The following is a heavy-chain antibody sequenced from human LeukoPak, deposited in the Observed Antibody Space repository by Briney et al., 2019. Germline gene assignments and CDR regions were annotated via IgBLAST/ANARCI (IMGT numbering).Heavy chain of an antibody. CDR1: GGTFSSYA. D-gene: IGHD1-14*01. CDR2: IIPIFGTA. J-gene: IGHJ3*02. Sequence: ASVKVSCKASGGTFSSYAISWVRQAPGQGLEWMGGIIPIFGTANYAQEFQGRVTITTDESTSTAYMELSSLRSEDTAVYYCARDRGTTFDAFDIWGQGTMVTVSS. V-gene: IGHV1-69*05. CDR3: ARDRGTTFDAFDI.